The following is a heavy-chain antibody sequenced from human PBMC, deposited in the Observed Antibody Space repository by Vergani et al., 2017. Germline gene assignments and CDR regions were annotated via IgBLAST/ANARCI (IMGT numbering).Heavy chain of an antibody. Sequence: EVQLVESGGGLVKPGGSLRLSCAASGFTFSSYSMNWVRQAPGKGLEWVSSISSSSSYIYYADSVKGRFTISRDNAKNSLYLQMNSLRAEDTAVYYCARDMYYDSSGYYYSPIAYDAFDIWGQGTMVTVSS. CDR2: ISSSSSYI. V-gene: IGHV3-21*01. D-gene: IGHD3-22*01. CDR1: GFTFSSYS. CDR3: ARDMYYDSSGYYYSPIAYDAFDI. J-gene: IGHJ3*02.